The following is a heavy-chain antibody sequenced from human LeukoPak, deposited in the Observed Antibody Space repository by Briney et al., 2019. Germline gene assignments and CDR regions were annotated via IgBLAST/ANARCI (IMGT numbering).Heavy chain of an antibody. CDR1: GYTFTSYA. J-gene: IGHJ4*02. V-gene: IGHV1-3*01. CDR2: INAGNGNT. D-gene: IGHD3-3*01. CDR3: ARDPFTYYDFGIFDY. Sequence: ASVKVSCKASGYTFTSYAMHWVRQAPGQRLEWMGWINAGNGNTRYSQKFQGRVTITRDTSASTVYMELSSLRSEDTAVYYCARDPFTYYDFGIFDYWGQGTQVTVSS.